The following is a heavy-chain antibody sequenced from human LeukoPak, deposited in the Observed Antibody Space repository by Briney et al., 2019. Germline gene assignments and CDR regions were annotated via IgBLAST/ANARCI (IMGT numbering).Heavy chain of an antibody. V-gene: IGHV1-2*06. CDR3: ARDYSSTSNWELDY. Sequence: ASVKVSCKASGYTFIHYFIHWVRQAPGQGLEWMGRINSNTGVTEYTQKFQGRVTMTRDTSITTVYMELSSLTSDDSAVYYCARDYSSTSNWELDYSGQGTLVTVSS. D-gene: IGHD7-27*01. CDR1: GYTFIHYF. J-gene: IGHJ4*02. CDR2: INSNTGVT.